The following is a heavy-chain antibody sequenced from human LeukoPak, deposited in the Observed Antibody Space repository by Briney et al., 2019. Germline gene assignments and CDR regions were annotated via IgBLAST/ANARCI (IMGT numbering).Heavy chain of an antibody. D-gene: IGHD5-18*01. Sequence: GGSLRLSCAASGFTFSSYAMSWVRQAPGKGLEWVSAISGSGGSTYYADSVKGRFTTSRDNSKNTLYLQMNSLRAEDTAVYYCAKDLKDVDTAMVDYWGQGTLVTVSS. J-gene: IGHJ4*02. CDR1: GFTFSSYA. CDR2: ISGSGGST. V-gene: IGHV3-23*01. CDR3: AKDLKDVDTAMVDY.